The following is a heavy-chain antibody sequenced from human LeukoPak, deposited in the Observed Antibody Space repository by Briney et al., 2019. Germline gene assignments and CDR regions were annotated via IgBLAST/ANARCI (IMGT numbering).Heavy chain of an antibody. CDR3: ARAAQRYCSSTSCYPFDY. CDR1: GYTFTSYY. V-gene: IGHV1-69*13. D-gene: IGHD2-2*01. Sequence: ASVKVSCKASGYTFTSYYMHWVRQAPGQGLEWMGGIIPIFGTANYAQKFQGRVTITADESTSTAYMELSSLRSEDTAVYYCARAAQRYCSSTSCYPFDYWGQGTLVTVSS. CDR2: IIPIFGTA. J-gene: IGHJ4*02.